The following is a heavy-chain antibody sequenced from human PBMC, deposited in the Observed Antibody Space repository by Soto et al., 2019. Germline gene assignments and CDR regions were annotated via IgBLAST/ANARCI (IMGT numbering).Heavy chain of an antibody. D-gene: IGHD5-12*01. CDR1: GFTVSSNY. J-gene: IGHJ4*02. CDR2: IYSGGST. CDR3: ARRGGVFGGYGLDY. Sequence: EVQLVESGGGLVQPGGSLRLSCAASGFTVSSNYMSWVRQAPGKGLEWVSVIYSGGSTYYADSVKGRFTISRDNSKNTLYLQMNSLRAEDTAVYYCARRGGVFGGYGLDYWGQGTLVTVSS. V-gene: IGHV3-66*01.